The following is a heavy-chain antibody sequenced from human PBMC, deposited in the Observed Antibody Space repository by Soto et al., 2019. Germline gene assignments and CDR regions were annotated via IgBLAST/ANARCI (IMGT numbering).Heavy chain of an antibody. V-gene: IGHV3-33*01. J-gene: IGHJ6*02. CDR1: GFTFSSYG. CDR2: IWYDESNI. D-gene: IGHD6-19*01. CDR3: ARDDIPGIAVAIYGMDV. Sequence: QVQLVESGGGVVQPGRSLRLSCAASGFTFSSYGMHWVRQAPGKGLDWVAVIWYDESNIYYADSVKGRFTISRDNSKKTLFLQMNSLRAEDTAVYYCARDDIPGIAVAIYGMDVWGQGTTVTVSS.